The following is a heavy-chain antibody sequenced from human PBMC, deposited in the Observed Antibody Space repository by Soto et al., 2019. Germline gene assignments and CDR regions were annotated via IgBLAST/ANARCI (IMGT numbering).Heavy chain of an antibody. V-gene: IGHV1-18*01. CDR2: ISAYNGNT. CDR3: ARDSNPPSGSKVGNWFDP. J-gene: IGHJ5*02. D-gene: IGHD3-22*01. CDR1: GYTFTSYG. Sequence: ASVKVSCKASGYTFTSYGISWVRQAPGQGLEWMGWISAYNGNTNYAQKLQGRVTMTTDTSTSTAYMELRSLRSDDTAVYYCARDSNPPSGSKVGNWFDPWGQGTLVTVSS.